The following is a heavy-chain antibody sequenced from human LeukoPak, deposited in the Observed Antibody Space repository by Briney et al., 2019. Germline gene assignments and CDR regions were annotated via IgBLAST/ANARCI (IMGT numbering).Heavy chain of an antibody. J-gene: IGHJ4*02. V-gene: IGHV3-21*01. D-gene: IGHD1-26*01. CDR1: GFTFSSYS. CDR2: ISSSSSYI. CDR3: AKAIVGATARDY. Sequence: GGSLRLSCAASGFTFSSYSMNWVRQAPGKGLEWVSSISSSSSYIYYADSVKGRFTISRDNAKNSLYLQMNSLRAEDTAVYYCAKAIVGATARDYWGQGTLVTVSS.